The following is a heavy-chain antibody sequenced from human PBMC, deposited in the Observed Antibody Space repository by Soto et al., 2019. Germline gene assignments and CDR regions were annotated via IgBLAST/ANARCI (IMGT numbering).Heavy chain of an antibody. CDR2: ISGSGGST. J-gene: IGHJ4*02. CDR1: GFTFSSYA. CDR3: AKDREGATLYDY. D-gene: IGHD1-26*01. Sequence: PGGSLRLSCAASGFTFSSYAMSWVRQSPGKGLEWVSAISGSGGSTYYADSVKGRFTISRDNSKNTLYLQMNSLRAEDTAVYYWAKDREGATLYDYWGQGTLVTVSS. V-gene: IGHV3-23*01.